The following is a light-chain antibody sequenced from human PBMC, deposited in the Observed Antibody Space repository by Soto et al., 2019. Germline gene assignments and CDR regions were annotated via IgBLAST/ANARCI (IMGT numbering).Light chain of an antibody. CDR3: QQRSNWPIT. V-gene: IGKV3-11*01. J-gene: IGKJ5*01. CDR2: DAS. Sequence: EIVLTQSPATVSVSPCGRATLSCRASQSVSSYLAWYQQKPGQAPRLLIYDASNRATGIPARFSGSGSGTDFTLTISSLEPEDFAVYYCQQRSNWPITFGQGTRLEIK. CDR1: QSVSSY.